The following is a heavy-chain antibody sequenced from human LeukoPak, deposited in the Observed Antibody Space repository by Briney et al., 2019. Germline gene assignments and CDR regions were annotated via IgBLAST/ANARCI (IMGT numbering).Heavy chain of an antibody. Sequence: GGSLRLSCAGSGFTFRSYSMNWVRQAPGKGLEWVSYISSSSGTIYYADSEKGRFTISRDNAKNSLYLQMNSLRAEDTAVYHCARGGSYYNEAFDIWGQGTMVTVSS. V-gene: IGHV3-48*01. J-gene: IGHJ3*02. D-gene: IGHD1-26*01. CDR3: ARGGSYYNEAFDI. CDR2: ISSSSGTI. CDR1: GFTFRSYS.